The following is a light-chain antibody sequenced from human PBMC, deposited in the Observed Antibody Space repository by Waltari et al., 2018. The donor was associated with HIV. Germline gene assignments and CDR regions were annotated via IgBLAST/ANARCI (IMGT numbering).Light chain of an antibody. CDR2: GNN. CDR1: SSTIGADYD. Sequence: QSVLTQPPSVSGAPGQGVNISCSGTSSTIGADYDVHWYLPLPGTAPKLLFYGNNHRPSGVPDRISGSKSGASASLAIIGLQAEDEGDYYCQSYDSRLTGSVFGGGTKLTVL. CDR3: QSYDSRLTGSV. V-gene: IGLV1-40*01. J-gene: IGLJ3*02.